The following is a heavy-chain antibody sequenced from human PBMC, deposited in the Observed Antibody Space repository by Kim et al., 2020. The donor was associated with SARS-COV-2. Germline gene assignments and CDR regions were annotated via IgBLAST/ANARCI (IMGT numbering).Heavy chain of an antibody. CDR1: GGSISSYY. D-gene: IGHD2-2*01. CDR2: IYYSGST. J-gene: IGHJ6*02. CDR3: ARQLIYCSSTSCYDNYYYYSMDV. V-gene: IGHV4-59*08. Sequence: SETLSLTCTVSGGSISSYYWSWIRQPPGKGLEWIGYIYYSGSTNYNPSLKSRVTISVDTSKNQFSLKLSSVTAADTAVYYCARQLIYCSSTSCYDNYYYYSMDVWGQGTPVTVSS.